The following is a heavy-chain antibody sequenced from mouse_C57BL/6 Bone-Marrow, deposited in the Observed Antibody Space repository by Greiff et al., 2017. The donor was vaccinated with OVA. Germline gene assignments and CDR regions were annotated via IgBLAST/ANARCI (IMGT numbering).Heavy chain of an antibody. CDR3: ARGSYYGSSYDWYFDV. D-gene: IGHD1-1*01. CDR2: INHDGSST. J-gene: IGHJ1*03. CDR1: GFTFSDYY. Sequence: EVMLVESEGGLVQPGSSMKLSCTASGFTFSDYYMAWVRQVPEKGLEWVANINHDGSSTYYLDSLKSRFIISRDNAKNTLYLQLSSLKSEDTATYYCARGSYYGSSYDWYFDVWGTGTTVTVSS. V-gene: IGHV5-16*01.